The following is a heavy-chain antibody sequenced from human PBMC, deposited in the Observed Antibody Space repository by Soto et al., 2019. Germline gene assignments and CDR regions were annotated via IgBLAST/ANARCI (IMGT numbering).Heavy chain of an antibody. V-gene: IGHV3-15*01. CDR2: IKSQGEGGTT. CDR1: GFSFSDAW. D-gene: IGHD1-26*01. CDR3: ATFRSYSDS. J-gene: IGHJ5*01. Sequence: GGSLRLSCAASGFSFSDAWMTWVRQAPGKRLEWVGRIKSQGEGGTTEYGAPVKGRFTISRDDSENTLHLQMNSLKTEDTAVYYCATFRSYSDSWGHGTLVTVSS.